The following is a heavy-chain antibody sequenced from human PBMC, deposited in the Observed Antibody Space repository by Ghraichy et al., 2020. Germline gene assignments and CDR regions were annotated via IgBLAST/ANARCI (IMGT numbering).Heavy chain of an antibody. CDR2: IYYSGNT. D-gene: IGHD3-3*01. CDR3: ARGFLEWFSFDY. CDR1: GGSISSGGYY. V-gene: IGHV4-31*03. Sequence: SETLSLTCTVSGGSISSGGYYWSWIRQHPGKGLEWIGYIYYSGNTYYNPSLKSRVTISVDTSKNQFSLKLSSVTAADTAVYYCARGFLEWFSFDYWGQGTLVTVSS. J-gene: IGHJ4*02.